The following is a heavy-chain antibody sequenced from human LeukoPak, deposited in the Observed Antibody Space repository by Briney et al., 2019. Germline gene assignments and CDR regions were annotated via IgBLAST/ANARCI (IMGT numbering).Heavy chain of an antibody. CDR1: GYTFTSYG. J-gene: IGHJ6*04. CDR3: ARDRPTYGSGSLKVYYYGMDV. D-gene: IGHD3-10*01. Sequence: ASVKVSCKASGYTFTSYGISWVRQAPGQGLEWMGWISAYNGNTNYAQELQGRVTTTTDTSTSTAYMELRSLRSDDTAVYYCARDRPTYGSGSLKVYYYGMDVWGKGTTVTVSS. CDR2: ISAYNGNT. V-gene: IGHV1-18*04.